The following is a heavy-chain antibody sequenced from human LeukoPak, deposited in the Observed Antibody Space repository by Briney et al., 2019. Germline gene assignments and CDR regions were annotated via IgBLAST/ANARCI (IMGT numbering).Heavy chain of an antibody. J-gene: IGHJ4*02. V-gene: IGHV3-23*01. Sequence: GGSLRLSCAASGFTFSSYAMSWVRQAPGKGLEWVSAISGSGGSTYYTDSVKGRFTISRDNSKNTLYLQMNSLRAEDTAVYYCAKGMRDSYYDFWSGYPEYYFDYWGQGTLVTVSS. CDR1: GFTFSSYA. D-gene: IGHD3-3*01. CDR3: AKGMRDSYYDFWSGYPEYYFDY. CDR2: ISGSGGST.